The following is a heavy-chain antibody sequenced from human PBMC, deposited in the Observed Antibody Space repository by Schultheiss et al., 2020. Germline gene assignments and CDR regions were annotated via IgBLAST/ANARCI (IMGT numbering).Heavy chain of an antibody. CDR3: AKGHPYSSNSLYDMDV. Sequence: GGSLRLSCAASGFTFDDYAMHWVRQAPGKGLEWVSGISWNSGSIGYADSVKGRFTISRDNAKNSLYLQMNSLRAEDTAVYYCAKGHPYSSNSLYDMDVWGQGTTVTVSS. V-gene: IGHV3-9*01. J-gene: IGHJ6*02. D-gene: IGHD6-13*01. CDR2: ISWNSGSI. CDR1: GFTFDDYA.